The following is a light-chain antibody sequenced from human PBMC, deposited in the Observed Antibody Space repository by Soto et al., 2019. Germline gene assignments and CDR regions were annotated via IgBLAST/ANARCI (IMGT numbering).Light chain of an antibody. CDR2: DVT. CDR3: NSYTSSSTYV. J-gene: IGLJ1*01. Sequence: QSVLTQPASVSGSPGQSITISCTGTSSDVGGFNYVSWYQQHPGKAPKLMIYDVTNRPSRVSYRFSGSKSGNTASLTISGLQAEDEADYYCNSYTSSSTYVFGTGTKVTVL. V-gene: IGLV2-14*03. CDR1: SSDVGGFNY.